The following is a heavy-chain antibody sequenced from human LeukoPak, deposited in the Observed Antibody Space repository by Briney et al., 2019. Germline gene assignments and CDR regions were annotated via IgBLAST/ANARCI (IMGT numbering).Heavy chain of an antibody. D-gene: IGHD3-16*02. Sequence: GGSLRLSCAASGFTLSPYNMNWVRQAPGKGLEWLSYINSGGTTIYYAASVKGRFTISRDNFKDTLSLEMSNLRDEDTAVYYCVREDYAYVGGTYRYWFDPWGQGTLVIVSS. CDR1: GFTLSPYN. V-gene: IGHV3-48*02. CDR3: VREDYAYVGGTYRYWFDP. CDR2: INSGGTTI. J-gene: IGHJ5*02.